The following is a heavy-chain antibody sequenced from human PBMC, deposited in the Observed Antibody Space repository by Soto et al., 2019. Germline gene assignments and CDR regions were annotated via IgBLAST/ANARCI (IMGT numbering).Heavy chain of an antibody. CDR3: GAAAASLGWFDP. CDR2: IYYSGST. D-gene: IGHD6-13*01. V-gene: IGHV4-39*01. J-gene: IGHJ5*02. CDR1: GGSISSSSYY. Sequence: SETLSLTCTVSGGSISSSSYYWGWIRQPPGKGLEWIGSIYYSGSTYYNPSLKSRVTISVDTSKNQFSLKLSSVTAAGTAVYYCGAAAASLGWFDPWGQGTLVTVSS.